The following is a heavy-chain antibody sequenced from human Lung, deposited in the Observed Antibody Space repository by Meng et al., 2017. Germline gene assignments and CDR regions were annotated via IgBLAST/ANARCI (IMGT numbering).Heavy chain of an antibody. V-gene: IGHV1-18*01. CDR2: ISVYNVNT. CDR3: ARSPYSSGWPNFDS. J-gene: IGHJ4*02. D-gene: IGHD6-19*01. CDR1: GYPVTHYG. Sequence: QGHLVQAGAEVREPGASGKGSWKASGYPVTHYGISWVRQAPGQGLEWMGWISVYNVNTNYAQKFQGRVTMTTDTSTSTTYMELRSLRSDDTGVYYCARSPYSSGWPNFDSWGQGTLVTVSS.